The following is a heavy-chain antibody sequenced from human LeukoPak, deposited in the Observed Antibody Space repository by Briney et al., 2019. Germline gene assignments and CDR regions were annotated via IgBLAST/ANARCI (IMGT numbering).Heavy chain of an antibody. Sequence: ASVKVSCKASGYMFNIYGTSWVRQAPGQGLEWMGWISAFNGNTNYARNFQDRVTMTTDTSTSTAYIELTSLRSDDTAVYYCARSPPSTGYDRFDTWGQGTLVTVSS. CDR3: ARSPPSTGYDRFDT. CDR1: GYMFNIYG. J-gene: IGHJ4*02. CDR2: ISAFNGNT. V-gene: IGHV1-18*01. D-gene: IGHD5-12*01.